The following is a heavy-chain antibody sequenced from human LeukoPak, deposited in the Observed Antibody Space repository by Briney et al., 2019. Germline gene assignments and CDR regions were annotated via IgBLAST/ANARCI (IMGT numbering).Heavy chain of an antibody. V-gene: IGHV1-24*01. CDR2: FDPGEGRV. J-gene: IGHJ4*02. D-gene: IGHD1-26*01. Sequence: ASVKVSCKVSGNTLTELSVHWVRQAPGKGLEYTGGFDPGEGRVIYAQKFQGRVTMTEDTSTDTAYLELSSLRSEDTAVYYCATGDEWQLLDYWGQGTLVTVSS. CDR3: ATGDEWQLLDY. CDR1: GNTLTELS.